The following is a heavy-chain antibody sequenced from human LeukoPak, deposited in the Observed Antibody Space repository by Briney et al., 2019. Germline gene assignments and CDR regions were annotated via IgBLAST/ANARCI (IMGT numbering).Heavy chain of an antibody. Sequence: ASVKVSCKASGYTFTSYDINWVRQATGQGLEWMGWMNPNSGNTGYAQKFQGRVTMTRNTSISTAYIELSSLRSEDTAVYYCARLVLAADSNWFDPWGQGTLVTVSS. CDR2: MNPNSGNT. CDR3: ARLVLAADSNWFDP. D-gene: IGHD6-13*01. V-gene: IGHV1-8*01. J-gene: IGHJ5*02. CDR1: GYTFTSYD.